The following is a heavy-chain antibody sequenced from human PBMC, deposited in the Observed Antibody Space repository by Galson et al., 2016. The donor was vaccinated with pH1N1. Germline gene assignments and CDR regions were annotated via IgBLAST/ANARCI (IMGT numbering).Heavy chain of an antibody. Sequence: SLRLSCAASGFTFSSYAMHWVRQAPGKGLEWVAVMSYDGRHKYYADSVKGRFTISRDNSKNTLYLQMNSLRAEDTAVYYCAIDRLPYGGNTEGIFYYNGMDVWGQGTTVTVSS. CDR1: GFTFSSYA. CDR3: AIDRLPYGGNTEGIFYYNGMDV. CDR2: MSYDGRHK. V-gene: IGHV3-30*04. D-gene: IGHD4-23*01. J-gene: IGHJ6*02.